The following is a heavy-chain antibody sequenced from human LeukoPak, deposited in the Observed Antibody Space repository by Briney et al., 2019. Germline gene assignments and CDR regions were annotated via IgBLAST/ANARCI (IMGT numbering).Heavy chain of an antibody. V-gene: IGHV4-59*08. Sequence: SETLSLTCTVSGGSISSYYWSWIRQPPGKGLEWIGYIYYSGSTNYNPSLKSRVTISVDTSKNQFSLKLSSVTAADTAVYYCASLSGSYYDLLIDYWGQGTLVTVSS. J-gene: IGHJ4*02. CDR3: ASLSGSYYDLLIDY. CDR2: IYYSGST. CDR1: GGSISSYY. D-gene: IGHD1-26*01.